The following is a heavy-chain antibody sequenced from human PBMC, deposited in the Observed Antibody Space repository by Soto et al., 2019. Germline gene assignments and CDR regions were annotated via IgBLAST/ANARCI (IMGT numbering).Heavy chain of an antibody. V-gene: IGHV4-4*02. CDR3: ARRGRFPNYVDY. CDR1: GGSISRSNW. D-gene: IGHD3-10*01. Sequence: SETLSLTCAVSGGSISRSNWWSWVRQPPGKGLEWIGEIYHSGSTNYNPSLKNRVTLSVDKSTNQFSLKLSSVTAADTAVYSCARRGRFPNYVDYWGQGTLVTVSS. CDR2: IYHSGST. J-gene: IGHJ4*02.